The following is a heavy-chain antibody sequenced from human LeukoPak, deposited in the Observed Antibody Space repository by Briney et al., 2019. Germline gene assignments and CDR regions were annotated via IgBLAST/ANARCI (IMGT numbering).Heavy chain of an antibody. Sequence: PGGSLRLSCAASGFSVSNNYMNWVRQSPGKGLEWVSVIFGGGDTYYADSVKGRFTISRDDSKNTLYLQMSSLRAEDTAVYYCAREEIEEVPTLTFNWVATHYSHYMDVLGKGTTVAVSS. J-gene: IGHJ6*03. CDR3: AREEIEEVPTLTFNWVATHYSHYMDV. CDR1: GFSVSNNY. D-gene: IGHD5-12*01. V-gene: IGHV3-66*02. CDR2: IFGGGDT.